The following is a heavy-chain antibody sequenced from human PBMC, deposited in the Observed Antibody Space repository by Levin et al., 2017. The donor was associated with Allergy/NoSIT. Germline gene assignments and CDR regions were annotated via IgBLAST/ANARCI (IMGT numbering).Heavy chain of an antibody. Sequence: VASVKVSCKASGYTFTGYYMHWVRQAPGQGLEWMGWINPNSGGTNYAQKFQGRVTMTRDTSISTAYMELSRLRSDDTAVYYCARDCNPHIAAPYYYYYGMDVWGQGTTVTVSS. V-gene: IGHV1-2*02. CDR3: ARDCNPHIAAPYYYYYGMDV. CDR1: GYTFTGYY. J-gene: IGHJ6*02. D-gene: IGHD6-25*01. CDR2: INPNSGGT.